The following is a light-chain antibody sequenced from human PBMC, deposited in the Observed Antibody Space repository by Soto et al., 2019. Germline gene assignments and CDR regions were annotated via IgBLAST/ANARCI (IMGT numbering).Light chain of an antibody. CDR3: QQANSLPLS. Sequence: DIQMTQSPSSLSASVGDRITITCRASESVGNWLAWYQQKPGKAPKLLIYAASTLQSGVPSRFSGSRSGTVFSLTVSNLQPEDFATYYCQQANSLPLSFGGGTKVEIK. CDR2: AAS. CDR1: ESVGNW. J-gene: IGKJ4*01. V-gene: IGKV1D-12*01.